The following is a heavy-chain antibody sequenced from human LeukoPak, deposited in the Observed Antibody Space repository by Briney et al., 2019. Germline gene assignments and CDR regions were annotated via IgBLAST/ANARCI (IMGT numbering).Heavy chain of an antibody. CDR3: ARPHSSSWSPLHY. CDR2: ISYDGSNK. Sequence: PGRSLRLSCAASGFTFSSYGMHWVRQAPGKGLEWVAVISYDGSNKHYADSVMGRFTISRDNSKNTLYLQLDSLRAEDTAVYYCARPHSSSWSPLHYWGQGTLVTVSS. J-gene: IGHJ4*02. CDR1: GFTFSSYG. D-gene: IGHD6-13*01. V-gene: IGHV3-30*03.